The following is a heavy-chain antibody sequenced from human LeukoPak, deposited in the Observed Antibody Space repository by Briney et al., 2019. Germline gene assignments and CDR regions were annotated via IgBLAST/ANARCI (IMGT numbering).Heavy chain of an antibody. V-gene: IGHV3-21*01. Sequence: GGSLRLSCAASGFTFSTYSMNWVRQAPGKGLEWVSSISGSSGYIYYADSVKGRFTISRDNAKNSLYLQMNSLRAEDTAVYYCARDGYYASGGPLGDSFDIWGQGTMVTVSS. CDR2: ISGSSGYI. D-gene: IGHD3-22*01. J-gene: IGHJ3*02. CDR3: ARDGYYASGGPLGDSFDI. CDR1: GFTFSTYS.